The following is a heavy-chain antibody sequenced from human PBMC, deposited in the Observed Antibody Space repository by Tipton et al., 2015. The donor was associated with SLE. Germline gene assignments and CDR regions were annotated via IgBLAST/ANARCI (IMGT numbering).Heavy chain of an antibody. CDR1: DYTFTSYA. J-gene: IGHJ4*02. CDR2: VSAYSDDT. CDR3: AKDRDTRAFVEVMGSYFDY. Sequence: QLVQSGAEVKKPGASVKVSCEASDYTFTSYAISWVRRAPGQGLEWMGWVSAYSDDTNYAQQFQGRVTMTSDTSTGTAYMELRSLTSDDTAVYYCAKDRDTRAFVEVMGSYFDYWGQGTLVTVS. V-gene: IGHV1-18*01. D-gene: IGHD2-21*01.